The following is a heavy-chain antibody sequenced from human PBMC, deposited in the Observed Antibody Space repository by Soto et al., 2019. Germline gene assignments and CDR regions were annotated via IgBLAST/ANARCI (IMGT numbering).Heavy chain of an antibody. V-gene: IGHV4-31*03. Sequence: TLSLTCTVSVGSISSGGYYCIWIRQHPGKGLEWIGYIYYSGSTYYNPSLKSRVTISVDTSKNQFSLKLSSVTAADTAVYYCARLTNIDSSGYDRDYWGQGTLVTVFS. D-gene: IGHD3-22*01. CDR1: VGSISSGGYY. J-gene: IGHJ4*02. CDR2: IYYSGST. CDR3: ARLTNIDSSGYDRDY.